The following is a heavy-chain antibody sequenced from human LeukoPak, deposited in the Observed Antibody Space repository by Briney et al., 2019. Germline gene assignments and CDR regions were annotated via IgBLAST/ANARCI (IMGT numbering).Heavy chain of an antibody. V-gene: IGHV4-4*07. CDR2: IYNSGST. Sequence: PSETLSPTCTVSGGSVSSYYWSWIRQPAGKGLEWIGRIYNSGSTSYNPSLKSRVTMSVDTSKNQFSLKLTSVTVADTAVYYCARDRGGTSWHFNWFDPWGQGTLVTVSS. CDR1: GGSVSSYY. D-gene: IGHD6-13*01. J-gene: IGHJ5*02. CDR3: ARDRGGTSWHFNWFDP.